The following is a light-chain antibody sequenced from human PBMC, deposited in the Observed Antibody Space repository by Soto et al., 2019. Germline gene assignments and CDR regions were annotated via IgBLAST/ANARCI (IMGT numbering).Light chain of an antibody. J-gene: IGKJ1*01. CDR3: QQYGSSPPKT. CDR1: QSVSSSY. Sequence: EIVLTQSPGTLSLSPGERATLSCRASQSVSSSYLAWYQQKPGQAPRLLIYGASSRATGIPDRFSGSGSGTDFTLTISSREPEDVAVYYCQQYGSSPPKTFGRGTKVEIK. CDR2: GAS. V-gene: IGKV3-20*01.